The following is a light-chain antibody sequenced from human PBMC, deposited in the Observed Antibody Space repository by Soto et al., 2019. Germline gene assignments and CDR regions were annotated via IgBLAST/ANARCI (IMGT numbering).Light chain of an antibody. CDR3: AAWDDSLNGYV. CDR1: SSKIGNKT. J-gene: IGLJ1*01. CDR2: NKK. V-gene: IGLV1-44*01. Sequence: QSVLTQPPSASGTPGQRVTISCSGSSSKIGNKTVNWYQQLPGTAPKLLIYNKKQRPSRVPDRISGSKSGTSASLAISGPQSEDEADYYCAAWDDSLNGYVFGTGTKVTVL.